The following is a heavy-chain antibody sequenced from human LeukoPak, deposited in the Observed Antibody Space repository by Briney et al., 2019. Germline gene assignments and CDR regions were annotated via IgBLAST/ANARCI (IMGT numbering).Heavy chain of an antibody. Sequence: SGPTLVQPTPTLTLTCTFSGFSLSTSGVGVGWIRQPPGKALEWLALSYWDDDKRYSPSLKSRLTITKDTSKNQVVLTMTNMDPVDTATYYCAHLYYYDSSGYYPFDYWGQGTLVTVSS. D-gene: IGHD3-22*01. CDR1: GFSLSTSGVG. V-gene: IGHV2-5*02. CDR3: AHLYYYDSSGYYPFDY. CDR2: SYWDDDK. J-gene: IGHJ4*02.